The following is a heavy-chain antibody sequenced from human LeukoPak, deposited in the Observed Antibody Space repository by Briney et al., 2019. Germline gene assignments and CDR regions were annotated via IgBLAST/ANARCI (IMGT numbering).Heavy chain of an antibody. CDR3: ARDKEVGATTAFDI. J-gene: IGHJ3*02. V-gene: IGHV3-20*04. D-gene: IGHD1-26*01. CDR2: INWNGGST. CDR1: GFTFDDYG. Sequence: GGSLRLSCAASGFTFDDYGMSWVRQAPGKGLEWVSGINWNGGSTGYADSVKDRFTISRDNAKNSLYLQMNSLRAEDTALYYCARDKEVGATTAFDIWGQGTMVTVSS.